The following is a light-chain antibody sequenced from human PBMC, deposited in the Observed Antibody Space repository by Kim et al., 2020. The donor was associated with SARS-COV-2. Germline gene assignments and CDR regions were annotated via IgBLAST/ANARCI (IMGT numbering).Light chain of an antibody. CDR2: QDS. CDR3: QAWDDITDCV. CDR1: KLGYKT. J-gene: IGLJ1*01. Sequence: VSPGQTATIPGSGDKLGYKTISWYQQRPGQSPVVVIYQDSKRPSGVSERFSGSNSANTATLTISATQSIDEADYYCQAWDDITDCVFGAGTQLTVL. V-gene: IGLV3-1*01.